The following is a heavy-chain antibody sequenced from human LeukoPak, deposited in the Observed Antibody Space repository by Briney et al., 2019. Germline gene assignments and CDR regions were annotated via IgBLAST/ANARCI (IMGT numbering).Heavy chain of an antibody. V-gene: IGHV4-59*08. D-gene: IGHD3-9*01. CDR2: IYYSGST. Sequence: SETLSLTCTVSGGSISSYYWSWIRQPPGKGLEWIGYIYYSGSTNYNPSLKSRVTISVDTSKNQFSLKLSSVTAADTAVYFCARHVPDNLTGYYYFDYWGQGTLVTVSS. CDR3: ARHVPDNLTGYYYFDY. CDR1: GGSISSYY. J-gene: IGHJ4*02.